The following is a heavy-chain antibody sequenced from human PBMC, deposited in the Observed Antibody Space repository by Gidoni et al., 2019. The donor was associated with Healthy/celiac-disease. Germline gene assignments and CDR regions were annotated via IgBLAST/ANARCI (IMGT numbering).Heavy chain of an antibody. D-gene: IGHD1-26*01. Sequence: QVHLQQSGPGLVKPSQTLSLTCPISADSASSHSAAWNWIRQSPSRGLEWLGRTYYRSKWYNEYAGSVKSRITINPDESKNQFSLQLNSVTPEDTAVYYCARDLGVGATGWFDPWGQGTLVTVSS. J-gene: IGHJ5*02. CDR1: ADSASSHSAA. CDR2: TYYRSKWYN. V-gene: IGHV6-1*01. CDR3: ARDLGVGATGWFDP.